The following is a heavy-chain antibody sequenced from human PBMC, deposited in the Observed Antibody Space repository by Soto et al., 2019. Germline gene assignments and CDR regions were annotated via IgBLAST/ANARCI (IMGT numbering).Heavy chain of an antibody. CDR1: GYTFTGYY. CDR3: ARDAGMSSSSSGVYGMDV. D-gene: IGHD6-6*01. V-gene: IGHV1-2*02. Sequence: SVKVSCKASGYTFTGYYMHWVRQAPVQGLEWMGWINPNSGGTNYAQKFQGRVTMTRDTSISTAYMELSRLRSDDTAVYYCARDAGMSSSSSGVYGMDVWGQGTTVTVSS. CDR2: INPNSGGT. J-gene: IGHJ6*02.